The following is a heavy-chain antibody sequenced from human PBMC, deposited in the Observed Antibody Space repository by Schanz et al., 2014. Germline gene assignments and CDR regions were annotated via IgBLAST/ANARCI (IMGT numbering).Heavy chain of an antibody. J-gene: IGHJ6*02. CDR3: VRDAGWAYGDYHGMDV. Sequence: QVQLVQSGAEVKKPGASATVSCKASGYTFNNHGISWVRQAPGQGLEWMGWISVYHGHTNYAEKVHGRVTMATDTCTSSAYVERRNLIADDTAVYYCVRDAGWAYGDYHGMDVWGRGTSVTVSS. CDR1: GYTFNNHG. D-gene: IGHD4-17*01. CDR2: ISVYHGHT. V-gene: IGHV1-18*01.